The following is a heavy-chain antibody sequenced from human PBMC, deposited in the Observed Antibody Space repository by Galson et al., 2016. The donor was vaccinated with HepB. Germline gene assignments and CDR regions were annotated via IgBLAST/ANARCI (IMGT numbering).Heavy chain of an antibody. Sequence: SETLSLTCTVSGVSTNTFYWSWVRQPPGTGLEWIGNIHYGGSPKYSPSLYSRVTITMHTSRNQFSLILSSVTAADTAVYYCARHVFGIGITHWGQGALVTVSS. CDR2: IHYGGSP. CDR3: ARHVFGIGITH. CDR1: GVSTNTFY. D-gene: IGHD3-3*01. J-gene: IGHJ4*02. V-gene: IGHV4-59*08.